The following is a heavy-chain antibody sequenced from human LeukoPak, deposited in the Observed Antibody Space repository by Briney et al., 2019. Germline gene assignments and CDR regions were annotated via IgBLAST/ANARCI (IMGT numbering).Heavy chain of an antibody. Sequence: ASVKVSCKASGYTFTSYGISWVRQAPGQGLEWMGWISAYNGNTNYAQKLQGRVTMTTDTSTSTAYMELRSLRHDDTAVYYCARGLDLGSRGYYYFDYHYYYMDVWGKGTTVAVSS. CDR2: ISAYNGNT. J-gene: IGHJ6*03. CDR3: ARGLDLGSRGYYYFDYHYYYMDV. D-gene: IGHD3-22*01. V-gene: IGHV1-18*01. CDR1: GYTFTSYG.